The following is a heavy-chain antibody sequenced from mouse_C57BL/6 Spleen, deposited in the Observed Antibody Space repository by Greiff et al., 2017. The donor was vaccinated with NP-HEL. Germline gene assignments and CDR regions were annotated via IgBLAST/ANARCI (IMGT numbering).Heavy chain of an antibody. J-gene: IGHJ4*01. CDR1: GYSITSGYY. Sequence: VQLQESGPGLVKPSQSLSLTCSVTGYSITSGYYWNWIRQFPGNKLEWMGYISYDGSNNYNPSLKNRISITRDTSKNQFFLKLNSVTTEDTATYYCARSTRTEAMDYWGQGTSVTVSS. CDR2: ISYDGSN. CDR3: ARSTRTEAMDY. D-gene: IGHD4-1*02. V-gene: IGHV3-6*01.